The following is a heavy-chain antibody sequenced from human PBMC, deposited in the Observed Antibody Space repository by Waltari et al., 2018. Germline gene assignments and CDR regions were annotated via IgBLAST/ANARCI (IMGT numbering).Heavy chain of an antibody. J-gene: IGHJ4*02. CDR1: GFIFGSSS. CDR3: ARDPDEYGSPSPTFES. CDR2: MSHDGSAT. Sequence: QVQLMESGGGVVQPGQSLRLSCAVSGFIFGSSSMHWVRQVPGHGPTWLAVMSHDGSATFYAACVRGRFTISRDNSKNIVYLQMNNLRIEDSALYYCARDPDEYGSPSPTFESWGQGTLVTVSS. V-gene: IGHV3-30*01. D-gene: IGHD6-13*01.